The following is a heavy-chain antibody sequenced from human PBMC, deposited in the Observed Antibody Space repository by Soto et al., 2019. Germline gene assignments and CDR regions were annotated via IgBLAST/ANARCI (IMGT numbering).Heavy chain of an antibody. D-gene: IGHD3-10*01. J-gene: IGHJ4*02. Sequence: SETLSLTCAVSGGPIGSGNWWSWVRQPPGKGLEWIGEIYHSGSTNYNPSLKSRVTISVDKSKNQFSLKLSSVTAADTAVYYCARVQYYGSGSYHHYFDYWGQGTLVTVS. CDR1: GGPIGSGNW. CDR3: ARVQYYGSGSYHHYFDY. CDR2: IYHSGST. V-gene: IGHV4-4*02.